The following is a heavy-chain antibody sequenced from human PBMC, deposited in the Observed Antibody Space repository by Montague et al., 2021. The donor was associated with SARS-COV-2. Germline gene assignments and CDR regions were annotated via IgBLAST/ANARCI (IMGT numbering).Heavy chain of an antibody. Sequence: SETLSLACTVSGGSISSYYWSWIRQPPGRGLQWIGYISYSGSTNYNPSLKSRVTISVDTSKNHFTLRLSSVTAADTAVYYCARAGFWSGYLYFDYWGQGTLVTVSS. D-gene: IGHD3-3*01. V-gene: IGHV4-59*01. CDR3: ARAGFWSGYLYFDY. CDR1: GGSISSYY. CDR2: ISYSGST. J-gene: IGHJ4*02.